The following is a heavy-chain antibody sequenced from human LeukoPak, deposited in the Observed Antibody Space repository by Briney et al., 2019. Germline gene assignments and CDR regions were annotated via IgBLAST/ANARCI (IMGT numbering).Heavy chain of an antibody. CDR3: ALRRYCSGGSCYSGNY. D-gene: IGHD2-15*01. CDR1: GYTLTELS. CDR2: IIPIFGTA. V-gene: IGHV1-69*13. Sequence: SVKVSCKVSGYTLTELSMHWVRQAPGKGLEWMGGIIPIFGTANYAQKFQGRVTITADESTSTAYMELSSLRSEDTAVYYCALRRYCSGGSCYSGNYWGQGTLVTVSS. J-gene: IGHJ4*02.